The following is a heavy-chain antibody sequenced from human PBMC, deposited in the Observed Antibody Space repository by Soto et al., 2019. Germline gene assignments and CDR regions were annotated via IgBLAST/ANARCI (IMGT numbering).Heavy chain of an antibody. Sequence: SVKVSCKASGGTFSTYTITWVRQAPGQGLEWMGRIIPIIGIINYAQKFQGRVTNTADKFTGTAYMELTRLRSDDTAVYYCAGDPDSHYNDSHASSYPWGQGTLVTVSS. CDR2: IIPIIGII. D-gene: IGHD3-22*01. J-gene: IGHJ5*02. CDR1: GGTFSTYT. CDR3: AGDPDSHYNDSHASSYP. V-gene: IGHV1-69*04.